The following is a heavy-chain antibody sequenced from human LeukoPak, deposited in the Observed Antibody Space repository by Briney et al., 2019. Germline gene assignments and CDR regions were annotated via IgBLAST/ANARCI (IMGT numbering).Heavy chain of an antibody. CDR3: ARRYSSSWYYYYYYYMDV. J-gene: IGHJ6*03. V-gene: IGHV4-38-2*02. D-gene: IGHD6-13*01. Sequence: SETLSLTCTVSGYSISSGYYWGWIRQPPGKGLEWIGSIYHSGSTYYNPSLKSRVTISVDTSKNQFSLKLSSVTAADTAVYYCARRYSSSWYYYYYYYMDVWGKGTTVTVSS. CDR2: IYHSGST. CDR1: GYSISSGYY.